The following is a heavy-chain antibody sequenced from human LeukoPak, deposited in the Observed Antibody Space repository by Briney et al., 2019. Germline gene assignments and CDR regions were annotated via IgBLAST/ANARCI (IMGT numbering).Heavy chain of an antibody. CDR1: RFPFRIYE. CDR2: IHSSGTVK. J-gene: IGHJ4*02. V-gene: IGHV3-48*03. CDR3: ALLAVASYFDY. Sequence: GGSLRLSCVVSRFPFRIYEMNWVRQAPGKGLEWVSNIHSSGTVKYYSDSVKGRFSISRDNAKSSLYLQMNSLRVEDTAVYYCALLAVASYFDYWGQGALVTVSS. D-gene: IGHD6-19*01.